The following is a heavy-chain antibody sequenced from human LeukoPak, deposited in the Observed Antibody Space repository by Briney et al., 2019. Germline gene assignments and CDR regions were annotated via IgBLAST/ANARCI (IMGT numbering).Heavy chain of an antibody. CDR2: IKGKTDGGAT. V-gene: IGHV3-15*01. Sequence: GGSLRLSCAVSGFTFSKDWMSWVRQAPGKGLEWVGRIKGKTDGGATDYPAPVKGRFTISRDDSKDTLYLQISSLKTEDTGMYYCTTDPPGGYWGQGTLVIVSS. CDR3: TTDPPGGY. J-gene: IGHJ4*02. CDR1: GFTFSKDW.